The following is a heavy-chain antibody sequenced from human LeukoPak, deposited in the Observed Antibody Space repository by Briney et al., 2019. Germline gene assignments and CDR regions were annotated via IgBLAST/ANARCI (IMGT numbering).Heavy chain of an antibody. J-gene: IGHJ4*02. Sequence: GGSLRLSCAASGFTFSSYGMHWVRQAPGKGLEWVAVISYDGSNKYYADSVKGRFTISRDNSKNTLYLQMNSLRAEDTAVYYCAKDYYDSSGGRFDYWGQGTLVTVSS. CDR3: AKDYYDSSGGRFDY. V-gene: IGHV3-30*18. CDR2: ISYDGSNK. D-gene: IGHD3-22*01. CDR1: GFTFSSYG.